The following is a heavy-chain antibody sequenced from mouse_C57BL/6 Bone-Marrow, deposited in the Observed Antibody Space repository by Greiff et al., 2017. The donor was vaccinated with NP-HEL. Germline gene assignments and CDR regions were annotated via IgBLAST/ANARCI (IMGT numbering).Heavy chain of an antibody. V-gene: IGHV1-9*01. D-gene: IGHD2-1*01. CDR3: ARGRVVYYGNPYYFDY. CDR2: ILPGSGST. CDR1: GYTFTGYW. Sequence: QVQLKQSGAELMKPGASVKLSCKATGYTFTGYWIEWVKQRPGHGLEWIGEILPGSGSTNYNEKFKGKATFTADTSSNTAYMQLSSLTTEDSAIYYCARGRVVYYGNPYYFDYWGQGTTLTVSS. J-gene: IGHJ2*01.